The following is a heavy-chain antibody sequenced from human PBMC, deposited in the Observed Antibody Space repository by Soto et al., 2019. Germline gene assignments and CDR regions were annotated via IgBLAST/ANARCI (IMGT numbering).Heavy chain of an antibody. CDR1: GYSFTSYW. CDR3: ARRTEIVAAPTGVYYYGMDV. J-gene: IGHJ6*02. V-gene: IGHV5-51*01. CDR2: IYPGDSDT. Sequence: PGESLKISCKGSGYSFTSYWIGWVRQMPGKGLEWMGIIYPGDSDTRYSPSFQGQVTISADKSISTAYLQWSSLKASDTATYYCARRTEIVAAPTGVYYYGMDVWGQGTTVTVSS. D-gene: IGHD6-13*01.